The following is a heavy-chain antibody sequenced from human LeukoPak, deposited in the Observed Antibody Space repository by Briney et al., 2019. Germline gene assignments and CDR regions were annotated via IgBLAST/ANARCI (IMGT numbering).Heavy chain of an antibody. CDR2: IKKDGSEK. V-gene: IGHV3-7*01. J-gene: IGHJ4*02. CDR1: GFAFSSYW. D-gene: IGHD5-18*01. CDR3: ARDLSGVAGYTYGRGIDY. Sequence: GGSLRLSCAASGFAFSSYWMSWVRQAPGKGLEWVANIKKDGSEKYYVDSVKGRFTISRDNAKTSLYLQMNSLRAEDTAVYYCARDLSGVAGYTYGRGIDYWGQGTLVTVSS.